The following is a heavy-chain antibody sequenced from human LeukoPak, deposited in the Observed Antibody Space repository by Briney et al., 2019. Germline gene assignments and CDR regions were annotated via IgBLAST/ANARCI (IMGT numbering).Heavy chain of an antibody. D-gene: IGHD5-24*01. Sequence: ASVKVSCKASGYTFTSYYMHWVRQTPGQGLEWMGTINPNDGSTSYAQQFQGRVTMARDTSTSTVYMELSSLRSEDTAVYYCASRAWLQLNHLAYFDYWGQGTLVTVSS. CDR1: GYTFTSYY. J-gene: IGHJ4*02. CDR2: INPNDGST. V-gene: IGHV1-46*01. CDR3: ASRAWLQLNHLAYFDY.